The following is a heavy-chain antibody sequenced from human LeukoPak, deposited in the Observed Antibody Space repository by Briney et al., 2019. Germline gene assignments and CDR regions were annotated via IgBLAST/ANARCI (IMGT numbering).Heavy chain of an antibody. CDR1: GFTFSSYA. J-gene: IGHJ1*01. V-gene: IGHV3-23*01. CDR2: ISGSGGST. Sequence: GGSLRLSCAASGFTFSSYAMSWVRQAPGKGLEWVSAISGSGGSTYYADSVKGRFTISRDNSKNTLYLQMSSLRAEDTAVYYCASDWGYHRFQHWGQGTQVTVSS. CDR3: ASDWGYHRFQH. D-gene: IGHD7-27*01.